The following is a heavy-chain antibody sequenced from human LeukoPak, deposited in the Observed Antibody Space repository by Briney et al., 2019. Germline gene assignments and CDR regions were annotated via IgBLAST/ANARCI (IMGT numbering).Heavy chain of an antibody. CDR3: ARAHYYDSSGYYYAPFDY. CDR1: GDSISSGGYS. D-gene: IGHD3-22*01. CDR2: IYHSGST. Sequence: SETLSLTCAVSGDSISSGGYSWSWIRQPPGKRLEWIGYIYHSGSTYYNPSLKSRVTISIDTSKNQFSLKLSSVTAADTAVYYCARAHYYDSSGYYYAPFDYWGQGNLVTVSS. J-gene: IGHJ4*02. V-gene: IGHV4-30-2*01.